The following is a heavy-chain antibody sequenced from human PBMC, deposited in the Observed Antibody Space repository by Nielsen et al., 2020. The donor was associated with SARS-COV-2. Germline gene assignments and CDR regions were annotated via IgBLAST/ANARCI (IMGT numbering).Heavy chain of an antibody. Sequence: SETLSLTCTVSGYSIRSGYYWGWIRQPPGKGLEWIGSIYNSGSTHYNPSLKSRVTISLDMSRNQFSLKLSSVTAADTAVYYCASPAVERYDYWGQGTLLTVSS. J-gene: IGHJ4*02. D-gene: IGHD4-23*01. V-gene: IGHV4-38-2*02. CDR3: ASPAVERYDY. CDR2: IYNSGST. CDR1: GYSIRSGYY.